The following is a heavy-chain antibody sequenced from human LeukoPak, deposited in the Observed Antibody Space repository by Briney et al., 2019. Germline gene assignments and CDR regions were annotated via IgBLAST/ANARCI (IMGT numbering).Heavy chain of an antibody. V-gene: IGHV1-8*01. CDR2: MNPNSGNT. J-gene: IGHJ4*02. Sequence: ASVKVSCKASGYTFTSYDINWVRQATGQGLEWMGWMNPNSGNTGYAQKFQGRVTMTRNTSISTAYMELSSLRSEDTAVYYCARVYVSSGYFPRAFDYWGQGTLVTVSS. CDR3: ARVYVSSGYFPRAFDY. CDR1: GYTFTSYD. D-gene: IGHD3-22*01.